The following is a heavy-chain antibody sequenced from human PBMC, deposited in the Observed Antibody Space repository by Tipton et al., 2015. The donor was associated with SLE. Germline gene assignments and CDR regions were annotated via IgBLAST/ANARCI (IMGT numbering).Heavy chain of an antibody. CDR2: INHSGDT. D-gene: IGHD5-18*01. CDR1: GGSFSGYY. CDR3: PLFVDTAMVKGSLADY. Sequence: TLSLTCVVYGGSFSGYYWNWIRQPPGKGLEWIGEINHSGDTNYNPSLKSRVTISVDTSKNQFSLKLSSVTAADTAVYYCPLFVDTAMVKGSLADYWGQGTLVTVSS. J-gene: IGHJ4*02. V-gene: IGHV4-34*03.